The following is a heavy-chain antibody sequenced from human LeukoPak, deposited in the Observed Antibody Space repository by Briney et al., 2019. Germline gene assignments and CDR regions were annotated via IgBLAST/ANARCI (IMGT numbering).Heavy chain of an antibody. CDR1: GGSFSGYY. CDR2: INHSGST. D-gene: IGHD5-18*01. CDR3: ARVGYSPASPANFDY. V-gene: IGHV4-34*01. Sequence: SETLSLTCAVYGGSFSGYYWSWIRQPPGKGLEWIGEINHSGSTNYNPSLKSRVTISVDTSKNQFSLKLSSVIAADTAVYYCARVGYSPASPANFDYWGQGTLVTVSS. J-gene: IGHJ4*02.